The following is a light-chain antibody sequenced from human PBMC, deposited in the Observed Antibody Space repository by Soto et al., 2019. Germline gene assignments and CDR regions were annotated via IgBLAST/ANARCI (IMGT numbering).Light chain of an antibody. CDR3: QQYGSTPLVT. J-gene: IGKJ5*01. CDR1: QSVSSSY. CDR2: GAS. Sequence: EIVLTQSPGTLSLSPGERATLSCRASQSVSSSYLAWYQQQPGQAPRLLIYGASSRATGILDRFSGSGSGTDFPLTISRLEPEDFAVYYCQQYGSTPLVTFGQGTRLEIK. V-gene: IGKV3-20*01.